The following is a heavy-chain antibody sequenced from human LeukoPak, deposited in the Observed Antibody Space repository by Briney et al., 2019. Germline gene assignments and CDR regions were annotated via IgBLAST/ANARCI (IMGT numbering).Heavy chain of an antibody. CDR2: IRFDGSNK. J-gene: IGHJ4*02. D-gene: IGHD5-12*01. CDR3: AKDRGYSGYGDY. Sequence: GGSLRLSCAASGFTFSSYGMHWVRQAPGKGLEWVAFIRFDGSNKYYTDSVKGRFTISRDNSKNTLYLQMNSLRAEDTAVYYCAKDRGYSGYGDYWGQGTLVTVSS. CDR1: GFTFSSYG. V-gene: IGHV3-30*02.